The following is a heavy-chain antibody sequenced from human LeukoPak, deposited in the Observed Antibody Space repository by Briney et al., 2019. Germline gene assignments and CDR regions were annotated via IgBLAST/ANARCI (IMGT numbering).Heavy chain of an antibody. V-gene: IGHV3-30*18. CDR1: GFIFSTYG. Sequence: TGGSLRLSCVASGFIFSTYGMHWVRQAPGKGLEWVAVISYDGSNKYYADSVKGRFTISRDNSKNTLYLQMNSLRAEDTAVYYCAKDSSPQYNFYYYYGMDVWGQGTTVTVSS. D-gene: IGHD1-1*01. CDR2: ISYDGSNK. CDR3: AKDSSPQYNFYYYYGMDV. J-gene: IGHJ6*02.